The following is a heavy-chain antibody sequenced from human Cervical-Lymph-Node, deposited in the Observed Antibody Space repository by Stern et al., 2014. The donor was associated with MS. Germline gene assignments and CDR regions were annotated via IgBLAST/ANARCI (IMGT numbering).Heavy chain of an antibody. J-gene: IGHJ3*02. CDR2: ISTYNGNT. CDR3: ARGLLGSENAFDI. D-gene: IGHD2-15*01. CDR1: GYTFTSYG. Sequence: QVQLVQSGAEVKKTGTSAKVSCKASGYTFTSYGISWVLQAPGQGLERMGWISTYNGNTNYARKLQGRVTMTTDTSTSTAYMELRSLRSDDTAVYYCARGLLGSENAFDIWGQGTMVTVSS. V-gene: IGHV1-18*01.